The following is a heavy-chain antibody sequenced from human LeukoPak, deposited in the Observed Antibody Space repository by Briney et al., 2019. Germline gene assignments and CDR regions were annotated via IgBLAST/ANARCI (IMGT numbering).Heavy chain of an antibody. D-gene: IGHD6-6*01. CDR1: GFTFSSYA. CDR2: ISYDGSNK. V-gene: IGHV3-30-3*01. CDR3: ARVKGSSSSALEIYYFDY. J-gene: IGHJ4*02. Sequence: GGSLRLSCAASGFTFSSYAMHWVRQAPGKGLEWVAVISYDGSNKYYADSVKGRFTISRDNSKNTLYLQMNSLRAEDTAVYYCARVKGSSSSALEIYYFDYWGQGTLVTVSS.